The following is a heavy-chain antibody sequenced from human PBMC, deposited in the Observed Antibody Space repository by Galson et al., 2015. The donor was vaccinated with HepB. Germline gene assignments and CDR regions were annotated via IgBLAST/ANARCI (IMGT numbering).Heavy chain of an antibody. CDR1: GGSVSGNRAA. CDR2: TYVRSKWYN. V-gene: IGHV6-1*01. CDR3: AREKDSSGWFDY. Sequence: CAISGGSVSGNRAAWYWIRWSPSRGLEWLGWTYVRSKWYNDYAVSVKIRITINPDTSKNQFSLQLKSVTLEDTAVYYCAREKDSSGWFDYWGQGTLVTVSS. J-gene: IGHJ4*02. D-gene: IGHD6-19*01.